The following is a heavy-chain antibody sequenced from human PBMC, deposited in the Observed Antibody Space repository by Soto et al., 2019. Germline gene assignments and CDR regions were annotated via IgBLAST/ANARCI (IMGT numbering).Heavy chain of an antibody. D-gene: IGHD2-8*01. Sequence: ASVKVSCKASGGTFSSYAISWVRQAPGQGLEWMGGIIPIFGTANYAQKFQGRVTITADESTSTAYMELSSLRSEDTAVYYCARGSVRYCTNGVCYPPRLWYYGMDVWGQGTTVTVSS. CDR3: ARGSVRYCTNGVCYPPRLWYYGMDV. CDR2: IIPIFGTA. V-gene: IGHV1-69*13. J-gene: IGHJ6*02. CDR1: GGTFSSYA.